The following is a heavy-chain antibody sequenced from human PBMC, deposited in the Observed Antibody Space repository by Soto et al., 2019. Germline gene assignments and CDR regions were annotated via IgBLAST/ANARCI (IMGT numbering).Heavy chain of an antibody. CDR2: IYPGDSDT. CDR1: GYRCISYW. Sequence: PGESLKISCKGSGYRCISYWIGWVRQMPEKGLEWMGIIYPGDSDTRYSPSFQGQVTISADKSISTAYLQWSSLKASDTAMYYCARQPSSRTTVLTPLIDYWGQGTLVTVSS. D-gene: IGHD4-17*01. J-gene: IGHJ4*02. V-gene: IGHV5-51*01. CDR3: ARQPSSRTTVLTPLIDY.